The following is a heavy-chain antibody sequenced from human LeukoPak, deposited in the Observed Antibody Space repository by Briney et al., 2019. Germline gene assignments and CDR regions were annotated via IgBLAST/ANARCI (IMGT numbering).Heavy chain of an antibody. J-gene: IGHJ4*02. CDR3: ARDAPYCSGGSCYSRGLDY. V-gene: IGHV4-34*01. D-gene: IGHD2-15*01. CDR2: INHSGST. Sequence: SETLSLTCAVYGGSFSGYYWSWVRQPPGKGLEWIGEINHSGSTNYNPSLKSRVTISVDTSKNQFSLKLSSVTAADTAVYYCARDAPYCSGGSCYSRGLDYWGQGTLVTVSS. CDR1: GGSFSGYY.